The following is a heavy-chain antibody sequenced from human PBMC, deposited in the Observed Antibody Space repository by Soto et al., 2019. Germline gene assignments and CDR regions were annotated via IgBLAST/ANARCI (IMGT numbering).Heavy chain of an antibody. Sequence: QVQLQQWGAGLLKPSETLSLTCAVYGGSFSGYYWSWIRQPPGKGLEWIGEINHSGSTNYNPSLKSRVTIAVDTSKNQFSLKLSSVTAADTAVYYWAREKPYSSSWHLDYWGQGTLVTVSS. D-gene: IGHD6-13*01. J-gene: IGHJ4*02. CDR2: INHSGST. V-gene: IGHV4-34*01. CDR3: AREKPYSSSWHLDY. CDR1: GGSFSGYY.